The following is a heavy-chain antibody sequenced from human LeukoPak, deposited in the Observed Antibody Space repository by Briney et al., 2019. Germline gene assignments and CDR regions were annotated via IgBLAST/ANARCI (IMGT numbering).Heavy chain of an antibody. CDR1: GFTFSSYT. V-gene: IGHV3-21*01. D-gene: IGHD3-22*01. Sequence: GGSLRLSCAASGFTFSSYTMNWVRQAPGKGLEWVSSISSSSSYIYYADSVKGRFTISRDNAKNSLYLRMNSLRAEDTAVYYCARAYYYDSSGDDAFDIWGQGTVVTVSS. CDR3: ARAYYYDSSGDDAFDI. CDR2: ISSSSSYI. J-gene: IGHJ3*02.